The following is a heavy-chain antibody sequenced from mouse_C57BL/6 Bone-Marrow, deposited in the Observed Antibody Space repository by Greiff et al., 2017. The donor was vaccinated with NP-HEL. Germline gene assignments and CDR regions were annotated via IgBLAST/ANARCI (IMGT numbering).Heavy chain of an antibody. CDR1: GFTFSSYA. J-gene: IGHJ2*01. CDR2: ISSGGDCI. CDR3: TRDYDLYYFDY. Sequence: EVKVVESGEGLVKPGGSLKLSCAASGFTFSSYAMSWVRQTPEKRLEWVAYISSGGDCIYYADTVKGRFTISRDNARNTLYLQMSSLKSEDTAMYYCTRDYDLYYFDYWGQGTTLTVSS. D-gene: IGHD2-3*01. V-gene: IGHV5-9-1*02.